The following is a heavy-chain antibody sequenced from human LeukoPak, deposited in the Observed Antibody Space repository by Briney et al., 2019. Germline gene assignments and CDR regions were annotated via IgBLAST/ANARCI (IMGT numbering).Heavy chain of an antibody. J-gene: IGHJ4*02. D-gene: IGHD1-1*01. CDR1: GFTFSESW. CDR3: AKGKRYPDY. CDR2: LKLDGSDK. V-gene: IGHV3-7*03. Sequence: PGGSLRLSCVVSGFTFSESWMSWVRQAPGKGLGWVASLKLDGSDKYYVDSVKGRFTISRDNAKNSLYLQMDSLRVEDTAVYYCAKGKRYPDYWGQGTLVTVSS.